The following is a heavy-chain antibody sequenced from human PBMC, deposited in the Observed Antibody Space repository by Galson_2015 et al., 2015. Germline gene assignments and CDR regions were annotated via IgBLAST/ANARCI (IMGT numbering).Heavy chain of an antibody. CDR3: ARGSGRYAMDV. CDR1: GDSVSSNSAA. J-gene: IGHJ6*02. V-gene: IGHV6-1*01. D-gene: IGHD3-10*01. Sequence: CAISGDSVSSNSAAWNWIRHSPSRGLEWPGRTYYRSKWYNDYAVSVRSRITINPDTSKNQFSLQLRSVTPDDTAVYYCARGSGRYAMDVWGQGTTVTVSS. CDR2: TYYRSKWYN.